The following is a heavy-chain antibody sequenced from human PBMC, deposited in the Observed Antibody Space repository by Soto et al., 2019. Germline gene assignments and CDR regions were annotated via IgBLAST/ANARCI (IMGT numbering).Heavy chain of an antibody. D-gene: IGHD1-26*01. Sequence: EVQVVESGGGLVKPGGSLRLSCNFSFSMYSMDWVRQAPGKGLEGGASISSGSAFIKYADSVKGRFTISRDNAKNSVSLQMDSLRVEDTAMYYCTRDQGGSYDSWFDPWGRGTLVTVSS. V-gene: IGHV3-21*01. J-gene: IGHJ5*02. CDR1: FSFSMYS. CDR2: ISSGSAFI. CDR3: TRDQGGSYDSWFDP.